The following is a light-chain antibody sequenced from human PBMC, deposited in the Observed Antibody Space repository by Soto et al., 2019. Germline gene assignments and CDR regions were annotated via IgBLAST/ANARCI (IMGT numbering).Light chain of an antibody. CDR2: KAS. CDR3: QQYHTYPYT. CDR1: QSMSSW. Sequence: DIQMTQSPSTLSTSVGDRVTITCRASQSMSSWLAWYQQKPGKAPKLLIYKASSLESGVPSRFSGSGSGTEFTLTISSLQPDDFATYYCQQYHTYPYTFGQGTKLEIK. J-gene: IGKJ2*01. V-gene: IGKV1-5*03.